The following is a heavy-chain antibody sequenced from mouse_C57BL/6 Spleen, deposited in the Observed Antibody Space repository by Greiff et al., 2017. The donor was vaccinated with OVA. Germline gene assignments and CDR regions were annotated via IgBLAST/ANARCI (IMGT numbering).Heavy chain of an antibody. CDR1: GFTFSSYA. D-gene: IGHD2-3*01. CDR3: ARDGYYVGFDY. V-gene: IGHV5-4*01. Sequence: EVMLVESGGGLVKPGGSLKLSCAASGFTFSSYAMSWVRQTPEKRLEWVATISDGGSYTYYPDNVKGRVTISRDNAKNNLYLQMSHLKSEDTAMYYCARDGYYVGFDYWGQGTTLTVSS. J-gene: IGHJ2*01. CDR2: ISDGGSYT.